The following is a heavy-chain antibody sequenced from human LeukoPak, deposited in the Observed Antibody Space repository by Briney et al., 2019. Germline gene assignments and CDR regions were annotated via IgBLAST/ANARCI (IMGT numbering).Heavy chain of an antibody. CDR1: GITFSNHG. CDR3: AKDRCSNGIGCYYYYMEV. J-gene: IGHJ6*03. V-gene: IGHV3-30*02. Sequence: GGSLRLSCALSGITFSNHGMNWVRQAPGKGLEWVAYIQYDRTNEQYAHSVKGRFRISRDNSNNILYLQMNSLRTEDTAVYYCAKDRCSNGIGCYYYYMEVWGKGTTVTISS. CDR2: IQYDRTNE. D-gene: IGHD2-8*01.